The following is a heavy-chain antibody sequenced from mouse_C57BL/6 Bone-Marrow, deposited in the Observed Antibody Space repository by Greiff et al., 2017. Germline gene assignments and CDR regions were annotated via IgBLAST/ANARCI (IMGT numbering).Heavy chain of an antibody. J-gene: IGHJ1*03. D-gene: IGHD2-10*02. CDR2: IYPGGGYT. V-gene: IGHV1-63*01. CDR1: GYTFTNYW. CDR3: AREEYYWDVDV. Sequence: QVQLQQSGAELVRPGTSVKMSCKASGYTFTNYWIGWAKQRPGHGLEWIGDIYPGGGYTNYNEKFKGKATLTADKSSSTAYMQFSSLTSEDSAIYDCAREEYYWDVDVWGTGTTVTVSS.